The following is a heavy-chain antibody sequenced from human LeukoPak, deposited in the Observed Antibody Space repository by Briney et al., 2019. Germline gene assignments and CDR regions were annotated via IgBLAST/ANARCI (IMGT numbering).Heavy chain of an antibody. CDR2: INHSGST. CDR3: ASGYLSNNWFDP. CDR1: GGSFSGYY. Sequence: SETLSLTCAVYGGSFSGYYWSWIRQPPGKGLEWIGEINHSGSTNYNLSLKSRVTISVDTSKNQFSLKLSSVTAADTAVYYCASGYLSNNWFDPWGQGTLVTVSS. D-gene: IGHD2/OR15-2a*01. J-gene: IGHJ5*02. V-gene: IGHV4-34*01.